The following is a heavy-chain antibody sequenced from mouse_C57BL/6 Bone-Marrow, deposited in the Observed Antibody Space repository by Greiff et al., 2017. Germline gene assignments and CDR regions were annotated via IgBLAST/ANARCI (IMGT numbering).Heavy chain of an antibody. Sequence: QVQLQQPGAELVKPGASVKLSCKASGYTFTNYWMHWVKQRPGQGLEWIGMMHPKGGSPDYNEKFKSEATLSVDKSSRTAYMELSSLTSEDSAVYYCARSYDYNYYTIDYWGQGTSVTVSS. CDR3: ARSYDYNYYTIDY. J-gene: IGHJ4*01. V-gene: IGHV1-64*01. CDR2: MHPKGGSP. CDR1: GYTFTNYW. D-gene: IGHD2-4*01.